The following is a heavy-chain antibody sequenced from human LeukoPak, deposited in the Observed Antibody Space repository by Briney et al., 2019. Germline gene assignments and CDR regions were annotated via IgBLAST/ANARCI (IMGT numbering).Heavy chain of an antibody. CDR1: GFTFSSYW. CDR2: INSDGSGT. V-gene: IGHV3-74*01. Sequence: GGSLRLSCAAAGFTFSSYWMHWVRQAPGKGLVWVSRINSDGSGTSYADSVKGRFTISRDNAKNTLYLQMNSLRAEDTAAYYCAGRSGSYYSLNYWGQGTLVTVSS. D-gene: IGHD3-10*01. J-gene: IGHJ4*02. CDR3: AGRSGSYYSLNY.